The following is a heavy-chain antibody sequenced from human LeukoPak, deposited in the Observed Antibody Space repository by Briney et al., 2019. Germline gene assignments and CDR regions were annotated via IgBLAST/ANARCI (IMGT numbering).Heavy chain of an antibody. CDR3: AREDIVVVVAAESPPYGMDV. D-gene: IGHD2-15*01. CDR2: IIPILGIA. J-gene: IGHJ6*02. V-gene: IGHV1-69*04. Sequence: ASVKVSCKASGGTFSSYTISWVRQVPGQGLEWMGRIIPILGIANYAQKFQGRVTITADKSTSTAYMELSSLRSEDTAVYYCAREDIVVVVAAESPPYGMDVWGQGTTVTVSS. CDR1: GGTFSSYT.